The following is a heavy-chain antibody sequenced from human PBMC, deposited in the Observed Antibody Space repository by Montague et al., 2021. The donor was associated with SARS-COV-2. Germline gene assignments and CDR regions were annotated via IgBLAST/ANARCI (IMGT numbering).Heavy chain of an antibody. Sequence: SETLSLTCAVSDGSISSPNWWNWVRQPPGKGLEWIGEIYHAGNTNYNPSLKSRVTISVDTSKNQFSLKLSSATAADTAVYYCARVPYRLLFVPRYYGMDVWGQGTTVTVSS. V-gene: IGHV4-4*02. CDR1: DGSISSPNW. CDR3: ARVPYRLLFVPRYYGMDV. CDR2: IYHAGNT. D-gene: IGHD2-2*01. J-gene: IGHJ6*02.